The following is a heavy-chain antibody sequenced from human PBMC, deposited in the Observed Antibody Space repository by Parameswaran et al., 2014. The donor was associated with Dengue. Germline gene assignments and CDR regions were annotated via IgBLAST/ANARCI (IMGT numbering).Heavy chain of an antibody. V-gene: IGHV3-33*01. CDR2: IWYDGSNK. CDR3: ARAQTKWRDNWNWMGYYYYGMDV. J-gene: IGHJ6*02. D-gene: IGHD1-7*01. Sequence: WIRQPPGKGLEWVAVIWYDGSNKYYADSVKGRFTISRDNSKNTLYLQMNSLRAEDTAVYYCARAQTKWRDNWNWMGYYYYGMDVWGQGTTVTVSS.